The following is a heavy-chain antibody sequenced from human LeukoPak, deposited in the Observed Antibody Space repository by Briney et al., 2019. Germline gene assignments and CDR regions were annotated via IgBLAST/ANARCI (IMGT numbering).Heavy chain of an antibody. CDR2: ISGSGGGT. CDR3: AKAHSGSYYSGID. CDR1: GFTFSSYA. Sequence: GGSLRLSCAASGFTFSSYAMSWVRQAPGKGLEWVSAISGSGGGTYYADSVKGRFTISRDNSKNTLYLQMNSLRAEDTAVYYCAKAHSGSYYSGIDWGQGTLVTVSS. J-gene: IGHJ4*02. D-gene: IGHD1-26*01. V-gene: IGHV3-23*01.